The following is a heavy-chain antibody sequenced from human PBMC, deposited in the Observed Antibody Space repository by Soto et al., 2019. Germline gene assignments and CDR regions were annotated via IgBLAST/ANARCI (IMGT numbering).Heavy chain of an antibody. CDR2: IYYSGST. CDR3: ARHITIFGVVTNKPNWFDP. V-gene: IGHV4-59*06. J-gene: IGHJ5*02. CDR1: GGSISSYY. D-gene: IGHD3-3*01. Sequence: PSETLSLTCTVSGGSISSYYWSWIRQHPGKGLEWIGYIYYSGSTYYNPSLKSRVTISVDTSKNQFSLKLSSVTAADTAVYYCARHITIFGVVTNKPNWFDPWGQGTLVTVSS.